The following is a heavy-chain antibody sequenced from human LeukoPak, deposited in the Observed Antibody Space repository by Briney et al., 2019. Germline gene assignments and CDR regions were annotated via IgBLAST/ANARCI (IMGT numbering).Heavy chain of an antibody. V-gene: IGHV3-21*01. J-gene: IGHJ5*02. Sequence: PGGSLRLSCAASGFTFSSYSMNWVRQAPGKGLEWVSSISSSSSYIYYADSVKGRFTISRDNAKNSLYLQMNSLRAEDTAVYYCAREGEQWLVANWFDPWGQATLVTVSS. CDR3: AREGEQWLVANWFDP. CDR2: ISSSSSYI. D-gene: IGHD6-19*01. CDR1: GFTFSSYS.